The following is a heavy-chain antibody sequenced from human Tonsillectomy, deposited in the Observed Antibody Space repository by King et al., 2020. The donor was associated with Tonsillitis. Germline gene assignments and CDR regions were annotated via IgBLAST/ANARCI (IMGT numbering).Heavy chain of an antibody. CDR3: ARDSSDAGWFDP. V-gene: IGHV3-21*06. Sequence: VQLVESGGGLVKPGGSLRLSCAASGFTFNPYSMNWVRQAPGKGLEWVSFISSGSSHRYYADSVKGRFTISRDSAKNSPYLQMNSLRAEDTAVYYCARDSSDAGWFDPWGQGTLVTVSS. CDR2: ISSGSSHR. CDR1: GFTFNPYS. D-gene: IGHD3-10*01. J-gene: IGHJ5*02.